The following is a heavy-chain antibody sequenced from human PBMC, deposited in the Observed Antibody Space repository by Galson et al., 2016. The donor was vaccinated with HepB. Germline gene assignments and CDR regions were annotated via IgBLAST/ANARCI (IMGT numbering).Heavy chain of an antibody. Sequence: SVKVSCKASGYTFTSYAMHWVRQAPGQRLEWMGWINAGNGNTKYSQKFQGRVTITRDTSANTAYMELSSLRSEDTAVYYCARGIAARPGGYWGQGTLVTVSS. CDR3: ARGIAARPGGY. J-gene: IGHJ4*02. V-gene: IGHV1-3*01. D-gene: IGHD6-6*01. CDR2: INAGNGNT. CDR1: GYTFTSYA.